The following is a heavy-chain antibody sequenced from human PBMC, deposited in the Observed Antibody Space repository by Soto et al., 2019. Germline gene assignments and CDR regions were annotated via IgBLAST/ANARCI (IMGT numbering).Heavy chain of an antibody. V-gene: IGHV3-30*18. D-gene: IGHD2-15*01. CDR3: AKDLGRREYCSGGSCYLAPNNYYYYYGMDV. CDR1: GFTFSSYG. CDR2: ISYDGSNK. J-gene: IGHJ6*02. Sequence: GGSLRLSCAASGFTFSSYGMHWVRQAPGKGLEWVAVISYDGSNKYYADSVKGRFTISRDNSKNTLYLQMNSLRAEDTAVYYCAKDLGRREYCSGGSCYLAPNNYYYYYGMDVWGQGTTVTVSS.